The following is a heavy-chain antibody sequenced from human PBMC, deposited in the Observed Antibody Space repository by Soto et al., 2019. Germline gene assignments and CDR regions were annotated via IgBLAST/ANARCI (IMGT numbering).Heavy chain of an antibody. D-gene: IGHD2-15*01. Sequence: SETLSLTCAVYGGSFSGYYWSWIRQPPGRGLEWIGEINHSGGTNYNPSLKSRVTISVDTSKNQFSLKLSSVTAADTAVYYCARDIVVVVAATRGSAFDIWGQGTMVTVSS. V-gene: IGHV4-34*01. CDR2: INHSGGT. J-gene: IGHJ3*02. CDR3: ARDIVVVVAATRGSAFDI. CDR1: GGSFSGYY.